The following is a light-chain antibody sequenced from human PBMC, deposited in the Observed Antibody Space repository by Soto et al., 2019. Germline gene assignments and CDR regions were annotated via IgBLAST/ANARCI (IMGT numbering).Light chain of an antibody. Sequence: EVVLTQSPATLSLSPGERVALSCRASHSVSSHLAWYQQKPGQAPTLLIYDASNRAAGIPARFSGSGSGTDFTLTISSLEPEDFAVYYCQQRDFWPRTFGQGTKLEIK. V-gene: IGKV3-11*01. CDR1: HSVSSH. J-gene: IGKJ2*02. CDR3: QQRDFWPRT. CDR2: DAS.